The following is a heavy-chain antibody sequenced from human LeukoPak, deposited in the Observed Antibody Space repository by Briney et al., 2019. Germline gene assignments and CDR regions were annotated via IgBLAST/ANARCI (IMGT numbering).Heavy chain of an antibody. Sequence: ASVKVSCKAPGYTFTDYYMHWVRQAPGQGFEWMGWINPNDGDTNYAQKFQGRVTMTRDTSISTAHMEVSRLRSDDTAAYYCARANFLYCSSTTCLFDYWGQGTLVTVSS. V-gene: IGHV1-2*02. J-gene: IGHJ4*02. CDR1: GYTFTDYY. CDR2: INPNDGDT. CDR3: ARANFLYCSSTTCLFDY. D-gene: IGHD2-2*01.